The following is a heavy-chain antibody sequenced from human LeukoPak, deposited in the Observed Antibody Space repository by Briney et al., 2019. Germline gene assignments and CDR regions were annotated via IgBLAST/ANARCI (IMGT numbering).Heavy chain of an antibody. Sequence: GGSLRLSCAASGFTFSNAWMSWVRQAPGKGLEWVGRIKSRTDGGTTDYAAPVKGRFTISRDDSKNTLYLQMNSLKTEDTAVYYCTTAYVWGSYRFDYWGQGTLVTVSS. CDR3: TTAYVWGSYRFDY. CDR1: GFTFSNAW. J-gene: IGHJ4*02. CDR2: IKSRTDGGTT. D-gene: IGHD3-16*02. V-gene: IGHV3-15*01.